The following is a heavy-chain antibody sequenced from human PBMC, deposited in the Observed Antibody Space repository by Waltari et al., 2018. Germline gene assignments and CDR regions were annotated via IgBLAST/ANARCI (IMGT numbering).Heavy chain of an antibody. D-gene: IGHD2-15*01. Sequence: QVQLQESGPGLVKPSETLSLTCTVSGGSISSYYWSWIRQPPGKGLEWIGYIYYSGSPNHNPSLKSRVTISVDTSKNQFSLKLSSVTAADTAVYSCARGRWPFGYWGQGTLVTVSS. CDR3: ARGRWPFGY. CDR2: IYYSGSP. V-gene: IGHV4-59*01. J-gene: IGHJ4*02. CDR1: GGSISSYY.